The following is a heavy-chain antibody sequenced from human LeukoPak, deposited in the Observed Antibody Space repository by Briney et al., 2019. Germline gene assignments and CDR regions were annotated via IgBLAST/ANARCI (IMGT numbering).Heavy chain of an antibody. CDR1: GYTFTSYY. CDR3: ARAFYGDYIAWYYFDY. J-gene: IGHJ4*02. V-gene: IGHV1-46*03. D-gene: IGHD4-17*01. Sequence: ASVKVSCKASGYTFTSYYMHWVRQAPGQGLERTGIINPSGGSTSYAQKFQGRVTMTRDTSTSTVYMELSSLRSEDTAVYYCARAFYGDYIAWYYFDYWGQGTLVTVSS. CDR2: INPSGGST.